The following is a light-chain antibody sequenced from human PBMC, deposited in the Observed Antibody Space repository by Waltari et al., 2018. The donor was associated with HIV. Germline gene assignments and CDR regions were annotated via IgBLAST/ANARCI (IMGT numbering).Light chain of an antibody. Sequence: QSVLTQPPSVSGAPGQRVTISCTESISNIGTGYDVYWYQHLPGTAPKHPNFAITSRPAGDPGRCCGPKFGTSASLAITALLAEDEADYYGQSYDSSLRGWTVVGGGTKLTVL. V-gene: IGLV1-40*01. J-gene: IGLJ3*02. CDR2: AIT. CDR1: ISNIGTGYD. CDR3: QSYDSSLRGWTV.